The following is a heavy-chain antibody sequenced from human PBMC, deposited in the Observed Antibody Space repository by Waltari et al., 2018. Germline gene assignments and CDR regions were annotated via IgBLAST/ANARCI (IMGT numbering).Heavy chain of an antibody. CDR2: ISYSGST. CDR3: AGEVYPFWAFDP. V-gene: IGHV4-31*03. J-gene: IGHJ5*02. CDR1: GGSISSGGYY. Sequence: QVQLQESGPGLVKPSQTLSLTCTVSGGSISSGGYYWSWIRQHPGKGLEWIGYISYSGSTYYNPSLKSRVTVSVDTSKNQFSLKRSSVTAADTAVYYCAGEVYPFWAFDPWGQGTLVTVSS. D-gene: IGHD3-16*01.